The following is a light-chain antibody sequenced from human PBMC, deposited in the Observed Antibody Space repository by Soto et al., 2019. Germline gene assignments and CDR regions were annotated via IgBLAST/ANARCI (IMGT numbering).Light chain of an antibody. CDR3: LQDYNYPWT. CDR1: QGIGKD. CDR2: AAS. J-gene: IGKJ1*01. V-gene: IGKV1-6*01. Sequence: AIKMPNPPSSLSASEEARATIIGRASQGIGKDLGWYQQKPGKAPKLLIYAASSLQSGVPSRFSGSGSGTDFTLTISSLQPEDFATYYCLQDYNYPWTFGQGTKVEIK.